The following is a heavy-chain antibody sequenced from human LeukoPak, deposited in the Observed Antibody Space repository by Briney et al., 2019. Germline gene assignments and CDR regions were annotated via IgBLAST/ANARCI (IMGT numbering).Heavy chain of an antibody. CDR2: IDSSGITI. CDR3: ARDSVGDLLDY. D-gene: IGHD4-17*01. CDR1: GFPFSSYE. J-gene: IGHJ4*02. Sequence: PGVSLRLSCAGSGFPFSSYEMTCLRQAPGKVLEWVSHIDSSGITIYYGDSVKGRFTISRDNAKNSIYLQMDSLRVEDTAIYYCARDSVGDLLDYWGQGTPVTVSS. V-gene: IGHV3-48*03.